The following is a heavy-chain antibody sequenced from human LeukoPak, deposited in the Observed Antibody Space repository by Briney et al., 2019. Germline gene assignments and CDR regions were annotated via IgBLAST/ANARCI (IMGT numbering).Heavy chain of an antibody. D-gene: IGHD1-7*01. Sequence: GGSLRLSCVASGFTFTDCFMSWVRQAPGEGLEWVASIKHNGGEKYYVDSVKGRFTISRDNAKNSLYLQMNSLRDEDTAVYFCARDWNYGDYWGQGTLVTVSS. CDR1: GFTFTDCF. V-gene: IGHV3-7*01. CDR3: ARDWNYGDY. CDR2: IKHNGGEK. J-gene: IGHJ4*02.